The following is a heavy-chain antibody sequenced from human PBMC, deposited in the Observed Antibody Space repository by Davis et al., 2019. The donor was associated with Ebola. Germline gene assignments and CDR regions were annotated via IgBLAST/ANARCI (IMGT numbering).Heavy chain of an antibody. CDR1: GGSISSYY. CDR2: IYYSGGT. V-gene: IGHV4-59*01. D-gene: IGHD2-2*01. J-gene: IGHJ6*02. Sequence: SETLSLTCTVSGGSISSYYWSWIRQPPGKGLEWIGYIYYSGGTSYNPSLRSRVTMSVDMSKNQFSLRLASVTAADTAVYYCARDTKRGGYYYYGMDVWGQGTTVTVSS. CDR3: ARDTKRGGYYYYGMDV.